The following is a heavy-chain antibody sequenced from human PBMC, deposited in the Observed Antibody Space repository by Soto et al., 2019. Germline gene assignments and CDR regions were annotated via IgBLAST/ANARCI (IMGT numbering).Heavy chain of an antibody. V-gene: IGHV1-58*01. CDR2: IVVGSGNT. Sequence: QMPLVQSGPEVKKPGTSVKVSCKASGFTFTSSAVQWVRQARGQRLEWIGWIVVGSGNTNYAQKFQERVTINRDMSTSTDYMGLSSLRSEDTAVYYCAVSNGSYHHDAFDIWGQGTMVTVSS. CDR1: GFTFTSSA. J-gene: IGHJ3*02. D-gene: IGHD1-26*01. CDR3: AVSNGSYHHDAFDI.